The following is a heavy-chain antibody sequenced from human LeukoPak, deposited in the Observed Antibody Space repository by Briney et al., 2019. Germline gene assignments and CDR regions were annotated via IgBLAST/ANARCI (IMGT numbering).Heavy chain of an antibody. CDR2: INHSGST. J-gene: IGHJ3*02. V-gene: IGHV4-34*01. D-gene: IGHD3-10*01. CDR3: ARGRRMWMARGAGAFDI. CDR1: GGSFSGYY. Sequence: PSETLSLTCAVYGGSFSGYYWSWIRQPPGKGLEWIGEINHSGSTNYNPSLKSRVTISVDTSKNQFSLKLSSVTAADTAVYYCARGRRMWMARGAGAFDIWGQGTMVTVSS.